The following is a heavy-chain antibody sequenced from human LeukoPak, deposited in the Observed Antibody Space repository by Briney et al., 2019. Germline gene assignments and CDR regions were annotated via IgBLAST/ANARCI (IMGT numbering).Heavy chain of an antibody. J-gene: IGHJ4*02. V-gene: IGHV1-18*01. CDR1: GYTFTSYD. CDR2: ISAYNGNT. CDR3: ARDYLKMTTVTGVLFDY. Sequence: ASVKVSCKTSGYTFTSYDINWVRQAPGQGLEWMGWISAYNGNTNYAQKLQGRVTMTTDTSTSTAYMELRSLRSDDTAVYYCARDYLKMTTVTGVLFDYWGQGTLVTVSS. D-gene: IGHD4-17*01.